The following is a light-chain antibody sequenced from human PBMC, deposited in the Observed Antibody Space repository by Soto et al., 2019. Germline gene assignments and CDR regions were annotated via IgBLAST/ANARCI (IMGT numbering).Light chain of an antibody. Sequence: EIVLTQSPGTLSLSPGERATLSCRASQSVSSSYLAWYQQKPGQAPRLLIYDASSRATGIPDRFSGSGSGTDLTLTISRLEHEDCAVYYCQQYGSSPYTFGQGTKLEIK. CDR2: DAS. CDR1: QSVSSSY. J-gene: IGKJ2*01. V-gene: IGKV3-20*01. CDR3: QQYGSSPYT.